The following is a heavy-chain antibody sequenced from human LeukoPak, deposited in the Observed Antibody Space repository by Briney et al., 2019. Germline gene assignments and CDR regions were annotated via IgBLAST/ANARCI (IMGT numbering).Heavy chain of an antibody. CDR2: INHSGST. J-gene: IGHJ5*02. CDR3: ARGCMITFGGVIVRGLGRNWFDP. V-gene: IGHV4-34*01. CDR1: GGSFSGYY. D-gene: IGHD3-16*02. Sequence: SETLSLTCAVYGGSFSGYYWSWIRQPPGKGLEWIGEINHSGSTNYNPSLKSRVTISVDTSKNQFSLKLSSVTAADTAVYYCARGCMITFGGVIVRGLGRNWFDPWGQGTLVTASS.